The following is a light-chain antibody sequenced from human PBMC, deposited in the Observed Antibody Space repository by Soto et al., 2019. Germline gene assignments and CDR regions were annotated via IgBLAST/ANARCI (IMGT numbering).Light chain of an antibody. CDR3: QQYETFSGT. J-gene: IGKJ1*01. V-gene: IGKV1-5*01. CDR1: QSISSW. Sequence: DIQMTQSPSTLSASVGDRVTITCRASQSISSWLAWYQQKPGRAPKLPIYDASSLESGVPSRFSGSGSGTEFTLTISSLQPDDFATYYCQQYETFSGTFGPGTKVDI. CDR2: DAS.